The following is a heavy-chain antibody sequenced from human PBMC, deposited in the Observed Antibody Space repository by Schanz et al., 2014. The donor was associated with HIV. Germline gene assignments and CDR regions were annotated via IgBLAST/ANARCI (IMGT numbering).Heavy chain of an antibody. CDR1: GFTFSSYA. CDR2: ISYDGTNK. V-gene: IGHV3-30*18. Sequence: QEQLVESGGGVVQPGRSLRLSCAASGFTFSSYAMSWVRQAPGKGLEWVAVISYDGTNKVYADSVKGRFTVSRDNSKNTLYLQLKSLRAEDTAVYYCAKDRNYYDSRYRGKGNYYYYYGMDVWGQGTTVTVSS. D-gene: IGHD3-22*01. CDR3: AKDRNYYDSRYRGKGNYYYYYGMDV. J-gene: IGHJ6*02.